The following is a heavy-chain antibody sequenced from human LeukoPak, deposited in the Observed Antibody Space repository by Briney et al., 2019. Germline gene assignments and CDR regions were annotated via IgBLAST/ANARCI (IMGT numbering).Heavy chain of an antibody. CDR3: AAVGLIGYCSSTSCPRAGGLFDP. D-gene: IGHD2-2*01. Sequence: ASVKVSCKASGYTFTSYGISWVRQAPGQGLEWMGWISAYNGNTNYAQKLQERVTITRDMSTSTAYMELSSLRSEDTAVYYCAAVGLIGYCSSTSCPRAGGLFDPWGQGTLVTVSS. CDR2: ISAYNGNT. CDR1: GYTFTSYG. J-gene: IGHJ5*02. V-gene: IGHV1-18*01.